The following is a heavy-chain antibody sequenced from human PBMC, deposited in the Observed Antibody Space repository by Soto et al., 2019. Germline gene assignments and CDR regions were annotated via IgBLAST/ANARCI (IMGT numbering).Heavy chain of an antibody. J-gene: IGHJ4*02. Sequence: QVQLVQSGAEVKKPGASVKVSCKASGYTFTSYGISWVRQAPGQGLEWMGWISAYNGNTNYAQKLQGRVTMTTDTSTSTAYMELRSLRSDDTAVYYCAITYYYDSSGYYEPLYYFDYWGQGTLVTVSS. CDR3: AITYYYDSSGYYEPLYYFDY. D-gene: IGHD3-22*01. CDR1: GYTFTSYG. V-gene: IGHV1-18*04. CDR2: ISAYNGNT.